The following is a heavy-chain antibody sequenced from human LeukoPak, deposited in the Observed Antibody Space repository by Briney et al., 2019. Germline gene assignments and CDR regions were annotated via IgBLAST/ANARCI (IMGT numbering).Heavy chain of an antibody. CDR3: ARGGYYGSGSDFRFDP. Sequence: SETLSLTCPVSGGSISSSSYYWGWLRQPPGKGLEWIGSIYYSGSTYYNPSLKSRVTISVDTSKNQFSLKLNSVTAADTAVYYCARGGYYGSGSDFRFDPWGQGTLVTVSS. CDR1: GGSISSSSYY. J-gene: IGHJ5*02. D-gene: IGHD3-10*01. CDR2: IYYSGST. V-gene: IGHV4-39*07.